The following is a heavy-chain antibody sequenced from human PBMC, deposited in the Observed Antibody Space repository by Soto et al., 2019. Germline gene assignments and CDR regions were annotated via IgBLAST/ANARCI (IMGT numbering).Heavy chain of an antibody. CDR2: INAGNGNT. D-gene: IGHD3-10*01. Sequence: GASVKVSCKASGYTFTSYAMHWVRQAPGQRLEWMGWINAGNGNTKYSQKFQGRVTITRDTSASTAYMELSSLRSEDTAGYYCARDIGYNWFDPWGQGTLVTVSS. CDR3: ARDIGYNWFDP. V-gene: IGHV1-3*01. CDR1: GYTFTSYA. J-gene: IGHJ5*02.